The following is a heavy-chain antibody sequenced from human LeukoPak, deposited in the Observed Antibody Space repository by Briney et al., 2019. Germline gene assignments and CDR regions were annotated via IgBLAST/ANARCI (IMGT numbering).Heavy chain of an antibody. Sequence: GGSLRLSCAASGFTFSSYGMHWVRQAPGKGLEWVAVISYDGSSKYYADSVKGRFTISRDNSKNTLYLQMNSLRAEDTAVYYCAKDYLGAVDYWGQGTLVTVSS. CDR2: ISYDGSSK. CDR1: GFTFSSYG. J-gene: IGHJ4*02. V-gene: IGHV3-30*18. CDR3: AKDYLGAVDY. D-gene: IGHD1-26*01.